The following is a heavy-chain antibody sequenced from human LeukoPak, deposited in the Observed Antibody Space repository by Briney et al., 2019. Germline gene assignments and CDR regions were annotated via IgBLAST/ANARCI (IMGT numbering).Heavy chain of an antibody. Sequence: ASVKVSCKASGYTFTGYYMHWVRQAPGQGLEWMGWINPNSGGTNYAQKFQGRVTMTRDTSISTAYMELSRLRSDDTAVYYCAIDLLAAAGTAVDYWGQGTLVTVSS. J-gene: IGHJ4*02. CDR3: AIDLLAAAGTAVDY. D-gene: IGHD6-13*01. CDR2: INPNSGGT. V-gene: IGHV1-2*02. CDR1: GYTFTGYY.